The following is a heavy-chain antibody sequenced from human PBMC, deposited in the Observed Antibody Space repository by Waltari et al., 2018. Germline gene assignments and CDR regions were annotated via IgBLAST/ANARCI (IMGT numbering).Heavy chain of an antibody. J-gene: IGHJ3*02. V-gene: IGHV1-69*08. CDR2: IIPIFGTA. CDR1: GGTFSSYA. D-gene: IGHD6-13*01. CDR3: ARDGPPSSSWYNNAFDI. Sequence: QVQLVQSGAEVKKPGSSVKVSCKASGGTFSSYAISWVRQAPGQGLEWMGRIIPIFGTANYAQKCQGRVTITADKSTSTAYMELSSLRSEDTAVYYCARDGPPSSSWYNNAFDIWGQGTMVTVSS.